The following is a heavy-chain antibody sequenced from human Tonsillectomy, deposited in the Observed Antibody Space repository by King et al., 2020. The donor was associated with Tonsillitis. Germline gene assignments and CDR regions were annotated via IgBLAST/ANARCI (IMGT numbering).Heavy chain of an antibody. D-gene: IGHD2-15*01. CDR1: GYSFSNYW. V-gene: IGHV5-51*01. CDR3: AGLGYCSGDSCYATGWFGP. Sequence: VQLVESGAEVKKPGESLKISCKGSGYSFSNYWIGWVRQMPGNGLEWMGIIYPGDSDTRYSPSFQGQVTISVDKSISTAYLQWSGLKASDTAMYYCAGLGYCSGDSCYATGWFGPWGQGTLVTVSS. J-gene: IGHJ5*02. CDR2: IYPGDSDT.